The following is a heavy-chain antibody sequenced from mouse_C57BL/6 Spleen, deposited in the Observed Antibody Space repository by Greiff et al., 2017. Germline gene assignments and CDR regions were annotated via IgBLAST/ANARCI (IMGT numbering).Heavy chain of an antibody. CDR1: GFTFSDYG. Sequence: DVQLVESGGGLVKPGGSLKLSCAASGFTFSDYGMHWVRQAPEKGLEWVAYLSSGSSTIYYADTVKGRFTLSRDNATTTLFLQMTSLGSEDADMYYCARFITTVVATGDYWGQGTSVTVSS. V-gene: IGHV5-17*01. CDR3: ARFITTVVATGDY. J-gene: IGHJ4*01. D-gene: IGHD1-1*01. CDR2: LSSGSSTI.